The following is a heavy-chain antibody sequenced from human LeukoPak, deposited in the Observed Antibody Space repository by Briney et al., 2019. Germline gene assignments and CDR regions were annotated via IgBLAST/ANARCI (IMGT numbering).Heavy chain of an antibody. D-gene: IGHD3-10*01. Sequence: PGGSLRLSCAASGFTFSSYSMNWVRQAPGKGLEWVSYIGSSSSTIYYADSVKGRFTISRDNAKNSLYLQMNSLRAEDTAVYYCATDRNGSGSYFYYYYGMDVWGQGTTVTVSS. J-gene: IGHJ6*02. CDR3: ATDRNGSGSYFYYYYGMDV. CDR2: IGSSSSTI. CDR1: GFTFSSYS. V-gene: IGHV3-48*01.